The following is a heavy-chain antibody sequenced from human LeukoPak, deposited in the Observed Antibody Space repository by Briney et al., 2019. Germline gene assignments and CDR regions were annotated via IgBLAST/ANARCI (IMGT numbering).Heavy chain of an antibody. V-gene: IGHV3-74*01. CDR1: GFTFSSYS. Sequence: GGSLRLSCAASGFTFSSYSMNWVRQAPGKGLVWVSRINSDGSSTSYADSVKGRFTISRDNAKNTLYLQMNSLRAEDTAVYYCARRVVVPAAPYYFDYWGQGTLVTVSS. J-gene: IGHJ4*02. CDR2: INSDGSST. CDR3: ARRVVVPAAPYYFDY. D-gene: IGHD2-2*01.